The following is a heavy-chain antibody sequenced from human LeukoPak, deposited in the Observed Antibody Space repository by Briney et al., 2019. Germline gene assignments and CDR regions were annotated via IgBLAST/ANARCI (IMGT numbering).Heavy chain of an antibody. J-gene: IGHJ5*02. V-gene: IGHV4-31*03. CDR2: IYYSGST. D-gene: IGHD2-2*01. CDR3: ARSFVVVPAAMVGWFDP. CDR1: GGSISSGGYY. Sequence: SSQTLSLTCTVSGGSISSGGYYWRWIRQHPGKGLEWIGYIYYSGSTYYNPSLKSRVTISVDTSKNQFSLKLSSVTAADTAVYYCARSFVVVPAAMVGWFDPWGQGTLVTVSS.